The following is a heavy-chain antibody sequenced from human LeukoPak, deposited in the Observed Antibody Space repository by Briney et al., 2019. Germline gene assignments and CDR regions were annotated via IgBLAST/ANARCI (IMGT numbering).Heavy chain of an antibody. CDR1: GYTFTSYG. Sequence: ASVKVSCKASGYTFTSYGISWVRQAPGQGLEWMGWISAYNGNTNYAQKLQGRVTMTTDTSTSTAYMELRSLRSDDTAVYYCAKRVFCRSTSSPLYYYYYYRDVWGKGTTVTVSS. D-gene: IGHD2-2*01. CDR2: ISAYNGNT. CDR3: AKRVFCRSTSSPLYYYYYYRDV. V-gene: IGHV1-18*01. J-gene: IGHJ6*03.